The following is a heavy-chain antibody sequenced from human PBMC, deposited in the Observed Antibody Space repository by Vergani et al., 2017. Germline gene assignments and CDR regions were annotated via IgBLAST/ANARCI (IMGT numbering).Heavy chain of an antibody. J-gene: IGHJ6*03. CDR3: ARISPPARRTFDYDFWSGYYGRDYYYMDV. Sequence: QVTLKESGPVLVKPTETLTLTCTVSGFSLSNSRMGVSWIRQPPGKALEWLAHIFSNDEKSYSTSLKSRLPISTDTSNSQVVLTITSRDPVDPATYYWARISPPARRTFDYDFWSGYYGRDYYYMDVWGKGTTVTVSS. CDR1: GFSLSNSRMG. D-gene: IGHD3-3*01. V-gene: IGHV2-26*01. CDR2: IFSNDEK.